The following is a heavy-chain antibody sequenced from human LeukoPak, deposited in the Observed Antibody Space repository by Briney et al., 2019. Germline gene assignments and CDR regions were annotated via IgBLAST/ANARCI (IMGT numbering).Heavy chain of an antibody. CDR2: IYTSGST. Sequence: SETLSLTCTVSGGSISSGYWSWIRQPPGRGLEWIGYIYTSGSTNYNPSLKSRVTISVDTSKNQFALKLSSVTAADTAVYYCAKSYFDYSTYYTYYFNLWGQGALVTVSS. V-gene: IGHV4-4*09. CDR1: GGSISSGY. CDR3: AKSYFDYSTYYTYYFNL. J-gene: IGHJ4*02. D-gene: IGHD4-11*01.